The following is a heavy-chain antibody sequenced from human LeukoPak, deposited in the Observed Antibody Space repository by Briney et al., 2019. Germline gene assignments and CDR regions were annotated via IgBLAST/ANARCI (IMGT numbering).Heavy chain of an antibody. CDR3: AKGLYGSGSPTDYFDY. J-gene: IGHJ4*02. V-gene: IGHV3-23*01. CDR2: ISGSGGST. D-gene: IGHD3-10*01. Sequence: GGSLRLSCGASGFTFSTYAMSWVRQAPGKGLEWVSGISGSGGSTFYADSVKGRFTISRHNSKNSLYLQMNSLRAEDTALYYCAKGLYGSGSPTDYFDYWGQGTLVTVSS. CDR1: GFTFSTYA.